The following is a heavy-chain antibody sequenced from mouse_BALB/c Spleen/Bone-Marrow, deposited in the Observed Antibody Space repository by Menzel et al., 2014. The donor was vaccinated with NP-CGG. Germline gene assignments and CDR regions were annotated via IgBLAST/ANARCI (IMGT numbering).Heavy chain of an antibody. CDR3: ARRDYRYDGGYYFDY. D-gene: IGHD2-14*01. CDR2: INPGSDIT. CDR1: GYAFTNYL. V-gene: IGHV1-54*01. J-gene: IGHJ2*01. Sequence: QVHVKQSGAELVRPGTSVKVSCKASGYAFTNYLIEWVKQRPGQGLEWIGVINPGSDITNYNEKFKGKATLTADKSSSTAYMQLSSLTSDDSAVYFCARRDYRYDGGYYFDYWGQGTTLTVSS.